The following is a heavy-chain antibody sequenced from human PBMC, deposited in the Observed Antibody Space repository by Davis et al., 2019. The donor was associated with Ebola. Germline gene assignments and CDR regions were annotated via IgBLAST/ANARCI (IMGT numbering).Heavy chain of an antibody. J-gene: IGHJ4*02. CDR3: AKKEKAGSGSPYDIDY. D-gene: IGHD3-10*01. V-gene: IGHV3-23*01. Sequence: GGSLRLSCAASGFAFSSYVMSWVRRAPGKGLEWVSTLGLSADTYYADSVKGRFTISRDNSKNTLHLQMNSLRVEDTALYYCAKKEKAGSGSPYDIDYWGQGTLVAVSS. CDR2: LGLSADT. CDR1: GFAFSSYV.